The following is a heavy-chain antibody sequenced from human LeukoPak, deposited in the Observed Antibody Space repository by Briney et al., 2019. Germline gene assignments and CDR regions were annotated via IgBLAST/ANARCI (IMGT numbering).Heavy chain of an antibody. CDR2: IIPIFGTA. V-gene: IGHV1-69*13. Sequence: GASVKVSCKASGGTFSSYAISWVRQAPGQGLEWMGGIIPIFGTANYAQKFQGRVTITADESTSTAYMELSSLRSEDTAVYYCAFRYSSSWYFDYWGQGTLVTVSS. CDR1: GGTFSSYA. D-gene: IGHD6-13*01. CDR3: AFRYSSSWYFDY. J-gene: IGHJ4*02.